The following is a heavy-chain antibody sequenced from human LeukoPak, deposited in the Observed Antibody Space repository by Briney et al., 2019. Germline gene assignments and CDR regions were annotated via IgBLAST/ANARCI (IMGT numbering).Heavy chain of an antibody. V-gene: IGHV1-2*06. CDR3: ARDSNPYYDSSGYYFG. CDR1: GYTFTGYY. J-gene: IGHJ4*02. D-gene: IGHD3-22*01. Sequence: ASVKVSCKASGYTFTGYYMHWVRQAPGQGLEWMGRINPNSGGTSYAQKFQGRVTMTRDTSISTAYMELSRLRSDDTAVYYCARDSNPYYDSSGYYFGWGQGTLVTVSS. CDR2: INPNSGGT.